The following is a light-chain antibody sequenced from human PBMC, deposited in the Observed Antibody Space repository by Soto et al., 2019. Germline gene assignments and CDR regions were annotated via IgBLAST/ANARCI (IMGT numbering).Light chain of an antibody. Sequence: EIVMTQSPATLSVSPGERVTPSCRASQNVNSNLAWYQQKPGQAPRLLIYGASTRANGFPARFSGSGSGTEFTLTISSLQSEDFAVYYCQQYNDWPLTFGGGTKVEI. CDR2: GAS. V-gene: IGKV3-15*01. CDR3: QQYNDWPLT. J-gene: IGKJ4*01. CDR1: QNVNSN.